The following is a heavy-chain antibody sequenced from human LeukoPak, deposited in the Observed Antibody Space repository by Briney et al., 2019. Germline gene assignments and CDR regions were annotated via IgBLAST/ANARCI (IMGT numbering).Heavy chain of an antibody. CDR1: GFAFSSNG. CDR3: AKDRSSSWTWTIDY. V-gene: IGHV3-30*18. D-gene: IGHD6-13*01. J-gene: IGHJ4*02. CDR2: ISYDGSNK. Sequence: GGSLRLSCAASGFAFSSNGMHWVRQAPGKGLEWVALISYDGSNKYYADSVKGRFTISRDNSKNTLYLQMNSLRAEDAAVYYCAKDRSSSWTWTIDYWGQGTLVTVSS.